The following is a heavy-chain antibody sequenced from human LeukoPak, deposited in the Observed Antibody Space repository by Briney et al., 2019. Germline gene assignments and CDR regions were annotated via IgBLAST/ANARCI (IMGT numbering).Heavy chain of an antibody. D-gene: IGHD3-22*01. J-gene: IGHJ5*02. CDR2: ITGSSDTL. CDR1: GFTFSPYS. CDR3: AKDPLRYYDSSGYRNWFDP. Sequence: GGSLRLSCAASGFTFSPYSMNWVRQAPGKGLEWVSYITGSSDTLYYADSVKGRFTISRDNSKNTLYLQMNSLRAEDTAVYYCAKDPLRYYDSSGYRNWFDPWGQGTLVTVSS. V-gene: IGHV3-48*01.